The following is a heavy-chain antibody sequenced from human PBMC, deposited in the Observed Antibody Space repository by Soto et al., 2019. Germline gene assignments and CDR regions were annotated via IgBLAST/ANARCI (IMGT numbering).Heavy chain of an antibody. CDR2: IHNTGST. D-gene: IGHD3-16*01. CDR3: ARESYIGGDC. Sequence: QVQLQESGPGLVKPSQTLSLTCTVSGGSISSGDYYWSWIRQPPGKGLEWIGYIHNTGSTYYNRSLKXXVXIXXDTSKNQFSLKLYSVTAADTAVYYCARESYIGGDCWGQGTLVTVSS. J-gene: IGHJ4*02. CDR1: GGSISSGDYY. V-gene: IGHV4-30-4*01.